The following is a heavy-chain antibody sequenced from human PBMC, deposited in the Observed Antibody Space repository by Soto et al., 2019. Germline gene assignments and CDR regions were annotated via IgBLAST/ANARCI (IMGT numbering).Heavy chain of an antibody. CDR1: GGSISSYY. D-gene: IGHD5-12*01. CDR2: IYYSGST. J-gene: IGHJ4*02. Sequence: PSETLSLTCTVSGGSISSYYWSWIRQPPGKGLEWIGSIYYSGSTYYNPSLKSRVTISVDTSKNQFSLKLSSVTAADTAVYYCARHRKRGGYDRDYWGQGTLVTVSS. V-gene: IGHV4-59*05. CDR3: ARHRKRGGYDRDY.